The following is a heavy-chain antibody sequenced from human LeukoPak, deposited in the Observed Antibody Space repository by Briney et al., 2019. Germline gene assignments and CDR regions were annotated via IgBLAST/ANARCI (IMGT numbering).Heavy chain of an antibody. CDR1: GFTFSTYA. Sequence: GGSLRLSCAASGFTFSTYAMSWVHQPPGKGLEWVSNIGTSSTTIYYADSVKGRSTISRDNAKNSLYLQMNSLRADDTAVYYCARFAAGGSYYYYMDVWGKGTTVTVSS. J-gene: IGHJ6*03. CDR2: IGTSSTTI. V-gene: IGHV3-48*01. CDR3: ARFAAGGSYYYYMDV. D-gene: IGHD6-25*01.